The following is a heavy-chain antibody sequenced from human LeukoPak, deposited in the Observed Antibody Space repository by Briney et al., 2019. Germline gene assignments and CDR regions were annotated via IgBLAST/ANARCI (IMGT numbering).Heavy chain of an antibody. CDR2: IRYDGSDK. V-gene: IGHV3-30*02. J-gene: IGHJ4*02. CDR1: GFTFSSYG. D-gene: IGHD1-26*01. Sequence: GESLRLSCAASGFTFSSYGMHWVRQAPGKGLEWVAFIRYDGSDKYYADSVKGRFTISRDNSKNTLYLQMNSLRAEDTAVYYCAKDSKTYSGSYGVDYWGQGTLVTVSS. CDR3: AKDSKTYSGSYGVDY.